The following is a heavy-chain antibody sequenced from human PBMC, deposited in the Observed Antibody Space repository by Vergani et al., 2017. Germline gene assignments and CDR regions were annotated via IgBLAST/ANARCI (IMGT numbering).Heavy chain of an antibody. CDR1: GFTFSSYG. Sequence: QVQLVESGGGVVQPGRSLRLSCAASGFTFSSYGMHWVRQAPGKGLEWVAVIWYAGSNKYYADSVKGRFTISRDNSKNTLYLQMNSLRAEDTAVYYVAKDGSRPLNWNLYYYYYYMDVWGKGTTVTVSS. CDR2: IWYAGSNK. D-gene: IGHD1-1*01. CDR3: AKDGSRPLNWNLYYYYYYMDV. V-gene: IGHV3-33*06. J-gene: IGHJ6*03.